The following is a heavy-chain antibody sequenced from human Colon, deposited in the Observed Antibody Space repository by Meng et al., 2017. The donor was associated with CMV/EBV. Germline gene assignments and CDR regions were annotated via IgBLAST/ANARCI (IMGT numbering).Heavy chain of an antibody. CDR1: GFTFSTYW. Sequence: GESLKISCAVSGFTFSTYWMTWVRQAPGKGLEWVVSMSHDGSEEYYLDSVRGRFTVSRDNAQDSVYLQMNSLRVEDTAVYYCARDTSTVTTIGSNWFDPWGQGTLVTVSS. CDR2: MSHDGSEE. CDR3: ARDTSTVTTIGSNWFDP. D-gene: IGHD4-11*01. V-gene: IGHV3-7*01. J-gene: IGHJ5*02.